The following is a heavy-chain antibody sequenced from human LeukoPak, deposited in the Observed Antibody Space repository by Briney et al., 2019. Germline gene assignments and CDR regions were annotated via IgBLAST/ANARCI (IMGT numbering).Heavy chain of an antibody. V-gene: IGHV3-7*04. Sequence: PGGSLRLSCAASGFTFSNYYMTWVRQAPGKGLEWVANIEQDGSEKYYVDSVKGRFTISRDNAKNSLFLQMNSLRAEDTAVYYCARTSYENYFDYWGQGTLLTVSS. CDR2: IEQDGSEK. D-gene: IGHD3-22*01. CDR1: GFTFSNYY. CDR3: ARTSYENYFDY. J-gene: IGHJ4*02.